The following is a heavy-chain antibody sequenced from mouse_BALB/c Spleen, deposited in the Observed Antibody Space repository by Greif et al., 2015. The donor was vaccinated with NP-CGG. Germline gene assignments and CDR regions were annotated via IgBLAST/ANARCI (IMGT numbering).Heavy chain of an antibody. V-gene: IGHV1-87*01. CDR1: GYTFTSYW. Sequence: QVQLKESGAELARPGASVKLSCKASGYTFTSYWMQWVKQRPGQGLEWIGAIYPGGGDTRYTQKFEGKATLTADKSSSTAYMQLSSLASEDSAVYYCARVWAYYAMDYWGQGTSVTVSS. D-gene: IGHD4-1*01. CDR3: ARVWAYYAMDY. CDR2: IYPGGGDT. J-gene: IGHJ4*01.